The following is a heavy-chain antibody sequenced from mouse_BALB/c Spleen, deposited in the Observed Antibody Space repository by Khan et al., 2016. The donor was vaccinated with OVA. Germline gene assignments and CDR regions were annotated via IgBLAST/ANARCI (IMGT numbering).Heavy chain of an antibody. Sequence: QVQLQQSGPEMVKPGASLKVSCKASGYTFTDYVIGWMKQRPRQGLEWIGDIFPGSDTPYYNEKFKDKATLTAVKSSNTAYMQLSSLTSEDSAVYFCARGGYSVFAYWGQGTLVTVSA. CDR2: IFPGSDTP. V-gene: IGHV1-77*01. CDR3: ARGGYSVFAY. CDR1: GYTFTDYV. D-gene: IGHD2-14*01. J-gene: IGHJ3*01.